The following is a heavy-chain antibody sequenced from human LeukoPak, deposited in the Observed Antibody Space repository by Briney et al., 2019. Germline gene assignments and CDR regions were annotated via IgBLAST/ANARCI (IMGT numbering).Heavy chain of an antibody. CDR2: ISGGSSFT. D-gene: IGHD3-10*02. V-gene: IGHV3-21*01. J-gene: IGHJ6*04. CDR1: GFSFSSFS. Sequence: GGSLRLSCAASGFSFSSFSMNWVRQAPGKGLEGVSYISGGSSFTYYVDSVKGRFTISRDNAKNSLYLQMNSLRAEDTAVYYCAELGITMIGGVWGKGTTVTISS. CDR3: AELGITMIGGV.